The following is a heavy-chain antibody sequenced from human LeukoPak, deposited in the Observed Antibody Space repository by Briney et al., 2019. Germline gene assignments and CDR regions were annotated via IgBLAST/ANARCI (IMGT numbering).Heavy chain of an antibody. D-gene: IGHD3-22*01. J-gene: IGHJ4*02. CDR2: IYYSGST. CDR3: ARDSGYYDSSGYSYYFDY. Sequence: TSQTLSLTCTVSGGSISSGGYYWSWIRQPPGKGLEWIGYIYYSGSTYYNPSLKSRVTISVDTSKNQFSLKLSSVTAADTAVYYCARDSGYYDSSGYSYYFDYWGQGTLVTVSS. CDR1: GGSISSGGYY. V-gene: IGHV4-31*03.